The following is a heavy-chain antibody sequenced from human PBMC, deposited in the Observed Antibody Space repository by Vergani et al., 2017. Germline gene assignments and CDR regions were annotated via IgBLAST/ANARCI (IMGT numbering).Heavy chain of an antibody. J-gene: IGHJ6*03. V-gene: IGHV4-39*01. CDR2: IYHSGGA. CDR1: GGSITSSSYY. CDR3: ARQDPIFGVVTPLGYMDV. D-gene: IGHD3-3*01. Sequence: QLHLQESGPGLVKPSETLSLTCTVSGGSITSSSYYWGWIRQPPGKGLEWIGNIYHSGGAYYNPSLKGRVTISVDTSKNQFSLEVTSVTAADTAVYHCARQDPIFGVVTPLGYMDVWGKGTTVTVSS.